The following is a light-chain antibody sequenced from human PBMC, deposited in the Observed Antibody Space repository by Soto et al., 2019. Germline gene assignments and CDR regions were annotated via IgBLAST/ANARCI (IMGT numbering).Light chain of an antibody. J-gene: IGKJ4*01. CDR1: QSISNDY. V-gene: IGKV3-20*01. CDR2: GAS. Sequence: EIVLTQSPGTLSLSPGERATLSCRASQSISNDYLAWYQQKPGQAPRLLIYGASSRATGIPDRFGGSGSGTDFTLTISRLEPEDFAVYFCQHYVAAPLTFGGGTEVEIK. CDR3: QHYVAAPLT.